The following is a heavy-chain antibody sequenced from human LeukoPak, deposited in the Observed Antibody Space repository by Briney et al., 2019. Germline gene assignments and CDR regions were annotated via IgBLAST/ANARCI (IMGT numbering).Heavy chain of an antibody. CDR1: GGSISSGGYY. CDR2: IYYSGST. J-gene: IGHJ4*02. V-gene: IGHV4-31*03. CDR3: ARPSSGYYSPFDY. D-gene: IGHD3-22*01. Sequence: SETLSLTCTVSGGSISSGGYYWSWIRQHPGKGLEWIGYIYYSGSTYYNPSLKSRVTISVDTSNNRFSLKLSSVTAADTAVYYCARPSSGYYSPFDYWGQGTLVTVSS.